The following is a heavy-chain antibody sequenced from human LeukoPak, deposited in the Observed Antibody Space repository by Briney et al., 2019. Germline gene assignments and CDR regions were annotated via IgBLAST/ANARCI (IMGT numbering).Heavy chain of an antibody. D-gene: IGHD6-13*01. Sequence: SETLSLTCAVYGGPFSGYYWSWIRQPPGKGLEWIGEINHSGSTNYNPSLKSRVTISVDTSKNQFSLKLSSVTAADTAVYYCAREGGSYSSSWYAFYYYYGMDVWGQGTTVTVSS. V-gene: IGHV4-34*01. CDR3: AREGGSYSSSWYAFYYYYGMDV. CDR2: INHSGST. J-gene: IGHJ6*02. CDR1: GGPFSGYY.